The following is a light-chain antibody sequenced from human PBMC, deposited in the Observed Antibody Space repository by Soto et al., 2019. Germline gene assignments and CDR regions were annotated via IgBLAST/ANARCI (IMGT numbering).Light chain of an antibody. Sequence: EIVLTQSPATRSLSPGERATLSCRASQRVSSYLAWYQQKPGQAPRLLIYDASNRATGIPARFSGSGSGTDFTLTISSLEPEDFAVYYCQQRSNWPPVTFAGGTKVEIK. CDR2: DAS. J-gene: IGKJ4*01. CDR3: QQRSNWPPVT. CDR1: QRVSSY. V-gene: IGKV3-11*01.